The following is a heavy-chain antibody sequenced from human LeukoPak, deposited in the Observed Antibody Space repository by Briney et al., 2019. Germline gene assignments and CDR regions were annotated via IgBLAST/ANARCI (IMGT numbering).Heavy chain of an antibody. J-gene: IGHJ3*02. CDR2: IYTSGST. D-gene: IGHD1-26*01. CDR1: GGSISSYY. Sequence: SETLSLTCTVSGGSISSYYWSWIRQPAGKGLGWIGGIYTSGSTNYNPSLESRVTMSVDTSKNQFSLKLSSVTAADTAVYYCARPLYSGSYYGAFDIWGQGTMVTVSS. V-gene: IGHV4-4*07. CDR3: ARPLYSGSYYGAFDI.